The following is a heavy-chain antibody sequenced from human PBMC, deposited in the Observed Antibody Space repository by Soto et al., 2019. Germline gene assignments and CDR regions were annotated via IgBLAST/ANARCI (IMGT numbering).Heavy chain of an antibody. CDR1: GGTFSSYA. CDR3: ARDGAGDTAMVFYYYYYGMDV. Sequence: SVKVSCKASGGTFSSYAISWVRQAPGQGLEWMGGIIPIFGTANYAQKFQGRVTITADKSTSTAYMELSSLRSEDTAVYYCARDGAGDTAMVFYYYYYGMDVWGQGTTVTVSS. J-gene: IGHJ6*02. CDR2: IIPIFGTA. V-gene: IGHV1-69*06. D-gene: IGHD5-18*01.